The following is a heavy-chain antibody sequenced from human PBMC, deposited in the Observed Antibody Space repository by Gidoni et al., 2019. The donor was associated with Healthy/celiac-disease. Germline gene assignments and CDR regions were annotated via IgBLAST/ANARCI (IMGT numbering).Heavy chain of an antibody. CDR1: GFTFSSYS. J-gene: IGHJ4*02. CDR2: ISSSSSTI. D-gene: IGHD2-2*01. Sequence: EVQLVESGGGLVQPGGSLRLSCAASGFTFSSYSMNWVRQAPGKGLEWVSYISSSSSTIYYAYSVKGRFTISRDNAKNSLYLQMNSLRAEDTAVYYCATWGVVPAANFDYWGQGTLVTVSS. V-gene: IGHV3-48*01. CDR3: ATWGVVPAANFDY.